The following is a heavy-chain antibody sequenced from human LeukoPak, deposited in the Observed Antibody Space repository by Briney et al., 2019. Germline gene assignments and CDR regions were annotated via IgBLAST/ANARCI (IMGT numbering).Heavy chain of an antibody. CDR2: MNPNSGNT. J-gene: IGHJ4*02. V-gene: IGHV1-8*01. CDR1: GYTFTSYD. CDR3: ARASHKVIWFRAYYFDY. Sequence: ASVKVSCKASGYTFTSYDSNWVRQATGQGLEWMGWMNPNSGNTGYAQKFQGRVTMTRNTSISTAYMELSSLRSEDTAVYYCARASHKVIWFRAYYFDYWGQGTLVTVSS. D-gene: IGHD3-10*01.